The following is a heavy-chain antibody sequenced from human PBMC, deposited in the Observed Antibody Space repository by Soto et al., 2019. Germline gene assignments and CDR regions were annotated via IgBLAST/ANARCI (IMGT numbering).Heavy chain of an antibody. J-gene: IGHJ5*02. D-gene: IGHD3-10*01. CDR2: IYYSGST. V-gene: IGHV4-30-4*01. Sequence: PSETLSLTCTVSGGSISSGDYYWSWIRQPPGKGLEWIGYIYYSGSTYYNPSLKSRVTISVDTSKNQFSLKLSSVTAADTAVYYCARDWWYGSGSHNWFDPWGQGTLVTVSS. CDR1: GGSISSGDYY. CDR3: ARDWWYGSGSHNWFDP.